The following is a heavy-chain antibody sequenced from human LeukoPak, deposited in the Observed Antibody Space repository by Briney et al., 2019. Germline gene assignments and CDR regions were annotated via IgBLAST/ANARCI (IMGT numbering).Heavy chain of an antibody. Sequence: SETLSHTCSVSGGSVSSYYWSWIRQSPGKGLEWIGYIHNSGRTNYNPSLKSRVTISVDTSKNQFSLKLSPVTAADTAVYYCARLRGGDFWSGYYSNWFDPWGQGTLVTVSS. CDR1: GGSVSSYY. CDR3: ARLRGGDFWSGYYSNWFDP. V-gene: IGHV4-4*08. CDR2: IHNSGRT. D-gene: IGHD3-3*01. J-gene: IGHJ5*02.